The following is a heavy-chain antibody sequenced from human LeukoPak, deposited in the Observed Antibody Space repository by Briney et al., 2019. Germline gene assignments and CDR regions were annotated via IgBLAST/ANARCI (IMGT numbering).Heavy chain of an antibody. D-gene: IGHD3-10*01. CDR1: GGSINNYY. Sequence: SETLSLTCSVSGGSINNYYWSWIRQPPGKGLEWIGYMYYTGSTNYSPSLKSRVTISADTSKSQFSLMLRSVTAADTAFYYCARHNARLRGWIGEVDYWGQGALVTVSS. CDR2: MYYTGST. J-gene: IGHJ4*02. V-gene: IGHV4-59*08. CDR3: ARHNARLRGWIGEVDY.